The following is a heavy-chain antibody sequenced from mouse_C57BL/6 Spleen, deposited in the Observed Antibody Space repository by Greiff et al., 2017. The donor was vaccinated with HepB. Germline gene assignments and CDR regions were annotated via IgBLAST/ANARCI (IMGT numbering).Heavy chain of an antibody. Sequence: EVQVVESGGGLVQPKGSLKLSCAASGFNFNTYAMHWVRQAPGKGLEWVARIRSKSSNYATYYADSVKDRFTISRDDSQSMLYLQMNNLKTEDTAMYYCVRGRDYDYVFAYWGQGTLVTVSA. J-gene: IGHJ3*01. V-gene: IGHV10-3*01. CDR1: GFNFNTYA. CDR2: IRSKSSNYAT. CDR3: VRGRDYDYVFAY. D-gene: IGHD2-4*01.